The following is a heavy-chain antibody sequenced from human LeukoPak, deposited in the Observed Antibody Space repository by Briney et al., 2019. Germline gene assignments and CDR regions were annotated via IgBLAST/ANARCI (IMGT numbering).Heavy chain of an antibody. V-gene: IGHV3-64*01. CDR1: GFTFSSYA. CDR2: ISSNGGST. D-gene: IGHD3-22*01. Sequence: GGSLRLSCAASGFTFSSYAMHWVRQAPGKGLEYVSAISSNGGSTYYANSVKGRFTISRDNSKNTLYLQMGSLRAEDMAVYYCARGGITMIVGAFDYWGQGTLVTVS. CDR3: ARGGITMIVGAFDY. J-gene: IGHJ4*02.